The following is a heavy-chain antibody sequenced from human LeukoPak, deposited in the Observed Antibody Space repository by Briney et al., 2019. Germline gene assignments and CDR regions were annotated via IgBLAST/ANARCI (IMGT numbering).Heavy chain of an antibody. CDR1: SGSISTSNYY. J-gene: IGHJ4*02. CDR3: ARHTWQWLPFDD. D-gene: IGHD5-12*01. Sequence: NASETLSLTCTVSSGSISTSNYYWGWVRQPPGKALEWIGNIFYSGSTYYSPSLKSRVTISLDTSKNQFSLKMTSVTAADTAIYYCARHTWQWLPFDDWGQGTQVTISS. V-gene: IGHV4-39*07. CDR2: IFYSGST.